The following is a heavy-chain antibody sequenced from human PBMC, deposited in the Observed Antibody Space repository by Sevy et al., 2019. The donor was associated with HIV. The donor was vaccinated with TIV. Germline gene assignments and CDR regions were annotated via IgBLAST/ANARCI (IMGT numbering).Heavy chain of an antibody. CDR1: GFMFSDYW. J-gene: IGHJ4*02. D-gene: IGHD3-3*01. CDR3: ARGVVLRYLEWLFPFDY. Sequence: GGSLRLSCVASGFMFSDYWVGWVRQAPGKGLEWVANIKQDSSETYYVDSVKGRFTISRDNAQNSLSLQINSLRDDDRAVYFCARGVVLRYLEWLFPFDYWGQGTPVTVSS. CDR2: IKQDSSET. V-gene: IGHV3-7*01.